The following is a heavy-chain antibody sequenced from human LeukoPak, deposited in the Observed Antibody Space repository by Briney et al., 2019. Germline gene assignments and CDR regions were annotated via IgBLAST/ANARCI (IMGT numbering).Heavy chain of an antibody. CDR1: GFTFSSYS. Sequence: GGSLRLSCAASGFTFSSYSMNWVRQAPGKGLEWVSYISSSSSTIYYADSVKGRFTISRDNAKNSLYLQMNSLRAEDTAVYYCARLRGYCSSTSCYIPYYFDYWGQGTLVTVSS. J-gene: IGHJ4*02. D-gene: IGHD2-2*02. CDR3: ARLRGYCSSTSCYIPYYFDY. V-gene: IGHV3-48*01. CDR2: ISSSSSTI.